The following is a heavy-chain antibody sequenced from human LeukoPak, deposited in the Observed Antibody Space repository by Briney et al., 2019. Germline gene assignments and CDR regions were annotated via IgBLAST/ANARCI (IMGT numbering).Heavy chain of an antibody. V-gene: IGHV3-23*01. Sequence: GGSLRLSCAASGFPFSSYGMHWVRQAPGKGLEWVSAISGSGGSTYYADSVKGRFTISRDNSKNTLYLQMNSLRAEDTAVYYCARDNWAMAGFDYWGQGTLVTVSS. CDR2: ISGSGGST. D-gene: IGHD5-18*01. CDR3: ARDNWAMAGFDY. CDR1: GFPFSSYG. J-gene: IGHJ4*02.